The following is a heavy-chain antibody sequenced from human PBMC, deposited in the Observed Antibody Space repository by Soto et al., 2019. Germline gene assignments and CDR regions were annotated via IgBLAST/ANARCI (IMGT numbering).Heavy chain of an antibody. Sequence: PSETLAITCTVSGGSISSSSYYWGWIRQPPGKGLEWIGSIYYSGSTYYNPSLKSRVTISVDTSKNQFSLKLSSVTAADTAVYYCARPGSSGWHNWFDPWGQGTLVTVSS. CDR3: ARPGSSGWHNWFDP. CDR1: GGSISSSSYY. V-gene: IGHV4-39*01. J-gene: IGHJ5*02. D-gene: IGHD6-19*01. CDR2: IYYSGST.